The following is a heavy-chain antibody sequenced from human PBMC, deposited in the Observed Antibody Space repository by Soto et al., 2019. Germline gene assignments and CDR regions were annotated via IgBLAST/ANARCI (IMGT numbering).Heavy chain of an antibody. CDR2: ISGSGGST. J-gene: IGHJ6*02. Sequence: WGSLRLSCAASGFTFSSYAMSWVRQAPGKGLEWVSAISGSGGSTYYADSAKGRFTISRDNSKNTLYLQMNSLRAEDTAVYYCAKDFSSSWPHSTSGMDVWGQGTTVTVSS. CDR3: AKDFSSSWPHSTSGMDV. CDR1: GFTFSSYA. V-gene: IGHV3-23*01. D-gene: IGHD6-13*01.